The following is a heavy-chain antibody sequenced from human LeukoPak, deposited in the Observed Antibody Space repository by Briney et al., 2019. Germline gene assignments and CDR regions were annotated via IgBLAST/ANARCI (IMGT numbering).Heavy chain of an antibody. CDR3: ARLIGDRTIYDY. Sequence: GGSLRLSCAAFGFTFSSYSMNWVRQAPGKGLEWVSSISSSSSYIYYADSVKGRFTISRDNAKNSLYLQMNSLRAEDTAVYYCARLIGDRTIYDYWGQGTLVTVSS. CDR2: ISSSSSYI. D-gene: IGHD6-6*01. V-gene: IGHV3-21*01. J-gene: IGHJ4*02. CDR1: GFTFSSYS.